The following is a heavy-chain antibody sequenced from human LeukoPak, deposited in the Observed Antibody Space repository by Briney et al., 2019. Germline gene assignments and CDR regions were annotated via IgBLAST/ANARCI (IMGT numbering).Heavy chain of an antibody. CDR3: EGSGNYNAAFDI. J-gene: IGHJ3*02. Sequence: PSETLSLTCTVSGDASSGSRYYWGWIRQSPGKGLEWIGSIDYSGNTDYNPSLKSRVSLSVDTSKKQFSLKLNSVTAADTAVYYCEGSGNYNAAFDIWGQGTMVTVSS. V-gene: IGHV4-39*07. CDR1: GDASSGSRYY. CDR2: IDYSGNT. D-gene: IGHD3-10*01.